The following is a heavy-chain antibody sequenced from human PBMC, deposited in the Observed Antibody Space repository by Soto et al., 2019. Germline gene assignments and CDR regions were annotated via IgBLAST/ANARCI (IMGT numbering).Heavy chain of an antibody. V-gene: IGHV4-34*01. D-gene: IGHD3-10*01. J-gene: IGHJ5*02. CDR1: GGSFSDYY. CDR2: INHSGST. CDR3: AREGRYYASGRFWWFDP. Sequence: SSTLSLPCAVYGGSFSDYYWSWIRQPPGKGLEWIGEINHSGSTNYNPSLKSRVTISVDTSKNQFSLKLSSVTAADTAVYYCAREGRYYASGRFWWFDPWGQGTLVTVSS.